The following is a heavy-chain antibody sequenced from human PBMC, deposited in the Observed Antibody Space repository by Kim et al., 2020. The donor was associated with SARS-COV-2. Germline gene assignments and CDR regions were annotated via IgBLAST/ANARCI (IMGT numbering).Heavy chain of an antibody. CDR3: ARATGLTLLWFGELLDY. J-gene: IGHJ4*02. Sequence: LKSRVTISVDTSKNQFSLRLSSVTAADTAVYYCARATGLTLLWFGELLDYWGQGTLVTVSS. D-gene: IGHD3-10*01. V-gene: IGHV4-39*01.